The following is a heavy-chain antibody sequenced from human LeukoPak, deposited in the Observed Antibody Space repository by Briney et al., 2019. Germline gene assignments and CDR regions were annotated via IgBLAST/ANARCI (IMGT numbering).Heavy chain of an antibody. Sequence: GGSLRLSCAASGFTFSSYGMHWVRQAPGKGLEWVAVISYDGSNKYYADSVKGRFTISRDNAKNSLYLQMNSLRAEDTAVYYCARDEGGPAFDYWGQATLVTVSS. V-gene: IGHV3-30*03. CDR3: ARDEGGPAFDY. J-gene: IGHJ4*02. CDR2: ISYDGSNK. CDR1: GFTFSSYG.